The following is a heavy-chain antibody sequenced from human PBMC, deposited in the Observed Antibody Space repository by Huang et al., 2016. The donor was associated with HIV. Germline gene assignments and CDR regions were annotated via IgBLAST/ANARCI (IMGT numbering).Heavy chain of an antibody. CDR2: INHSGGT. Sequence: VQLQQWGAGLLKPSETLSLSCAVYGGSFGGYYWGWIRQPPGKGLEWIAEINHSGGTYYNPSLKSRVTISVDSSKNQFPLSLRSVTAADTAVYYWARSGTMITRDFDLWGRGTLVTVSS. V-gene: IGHV4-34*01. J-gene: IGHJ2*01. CDR3: ARSGTMITRDFDL. CDR1: GGSFGGYY. D-gene: IGHD1-26*01.